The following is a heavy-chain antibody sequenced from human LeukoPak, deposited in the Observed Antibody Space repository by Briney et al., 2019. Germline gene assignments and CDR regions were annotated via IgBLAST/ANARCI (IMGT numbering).Heavy chain of an antibody. Sequence: GGSLRLSCAASGFTFSSYWMSWVRQAPGKGLEWVANIKQDGSEKYYVDSVKGRFTISRDNAKNSLYLQMNSLRAEDTAVYYCARDYYDSSGYPMGYFDYWGQGTLVTVS. CDR2: IKQDGSEK. J-gene: IGHJ4*02. CDR3: ARDYYDSSGYPMGYFDY. V-gene: IGHV3-7*04. D-gene: IGHD3-22*01. CDR1: GFTFSSYW.